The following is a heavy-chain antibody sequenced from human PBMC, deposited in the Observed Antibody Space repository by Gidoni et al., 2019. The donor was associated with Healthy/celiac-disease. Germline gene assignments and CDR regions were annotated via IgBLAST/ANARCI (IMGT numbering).Heavy chain of an antibody. V-gene: IGHV1-3*01. J-gene: IGHJ4*02. CDR3: ARSVWGSYRYIYFDY. D-gene: IGHD3-16*02. Sequence: QVQLVQSGAEVKKPGASVKVSCKASGYTFTSYAMHWVRQAPGQRLEWMGWINAGNGNTKYSQKFQGRVTITRDTSASTAYMELSSLRSEDTAVYYCARSVWGSYRYIYFDYWGQGTLVTVSS. CDR1: GYTFTSYA. CDR2: INAGNGNT.